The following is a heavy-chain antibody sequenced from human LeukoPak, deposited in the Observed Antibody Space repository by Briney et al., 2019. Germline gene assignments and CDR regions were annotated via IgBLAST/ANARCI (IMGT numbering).Heavy chain of an antibody. J-gene: IGHJ3*02. V-gene: IGHV4-4*02. CDR2: VHHSGTT. Sequence: KTSETLSLTCAVSGGSISYWWSWVRQPPGKGLEWIGEVHHSGTTNYSLSLKSRVTISVDKSKNQFSLKLSSVTAADTAVYFCAREFGWDAFDTWGQGTLVTVSS. D-gene: IGHD3-10*01. CDR1: GGSISYW. CDR3: AREFGWDAFDT.